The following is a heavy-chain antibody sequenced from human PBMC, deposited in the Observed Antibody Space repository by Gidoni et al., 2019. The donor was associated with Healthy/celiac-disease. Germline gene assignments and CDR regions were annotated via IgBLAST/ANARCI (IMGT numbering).Heavy chain of an antibody. CDR1: GGSFSGYY. J-gene: IGHJ4*02. CDR2: INHSGST. V-gene: IGHV4-34*01. CDR3: ARVTRVRRFLTVTNNSYYFDY. Sequence: QVQLQQWGAGLLKPSETLSPTCAVYGGSFSGYYWSWIRQPPGKGLEWIGEINHSGSTNYNPSLKRRVTISEDTSKNQFSLKLSSVTAADTAVYYCARVTRVRRFLTVTNNSYYFDYWGQGTLVTVSS. D-gene: IGHD3-3*01.